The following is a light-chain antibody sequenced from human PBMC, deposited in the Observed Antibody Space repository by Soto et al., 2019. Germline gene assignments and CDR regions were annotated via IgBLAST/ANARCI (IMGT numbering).Light chain of an antibody. J-gene: IGLJ2*01. V-gene: IGLV2-14*01. CDR2: EVS. CDR3: SSYTSSTTLPVV. Sequence: QSVLTQPASVSGSPGQSITISCTGTSSDVGGYNYVSWYQQHPGKAPKLMISEVSNRPSGVSNRFSGSKSGNTASLTISGLQAEDEADCYCSSYTSSTTLPVVFGGGTKLTVL. CDR1: SSDVGGYNY.